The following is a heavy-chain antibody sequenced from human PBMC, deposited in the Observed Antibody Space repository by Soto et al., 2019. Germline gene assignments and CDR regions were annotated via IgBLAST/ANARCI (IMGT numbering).Heavy chain of an antibody. J-gene: IGHJ4*02. CDR1: GFTFNTYS. V-gene: IGHV3-33*01. Sequence: QVQLEESGGGVVQPGRSLRLSCEASGFTFNTYSMHWVRQPPGKGLEWLAAIWYDGTQKYYADSVKRRFIISRDNSRKTLYLEMNSLRAEDTAVYYCVRAGGTTVTGLWHFDSWGQGTLVTVSS. CDR3: VRAGGTTVTGLWHFDS. CDR2: IWYDGTQK. D-gene: IGHD4-17*01.